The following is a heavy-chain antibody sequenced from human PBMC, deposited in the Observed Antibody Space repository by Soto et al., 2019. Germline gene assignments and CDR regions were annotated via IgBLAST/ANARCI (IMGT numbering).Heavy chain of an antibody. Sequence: ASVKVSCKASGYTFKNYDINWVRQAPGHGLEWMGWMNPNSGSTGYAEDFRGRISMTRNISMSIAYLEVTSLGSDDTADYYCARGRAPYYYMDVWGEGTTVTVSS. J-gene: IGHJ6*03. CDR2: MNPNSGST. CDR1: GYTFKNYD. V-gene: IGHV1-8*01. CDR3: ARGRAPYYYMDV.